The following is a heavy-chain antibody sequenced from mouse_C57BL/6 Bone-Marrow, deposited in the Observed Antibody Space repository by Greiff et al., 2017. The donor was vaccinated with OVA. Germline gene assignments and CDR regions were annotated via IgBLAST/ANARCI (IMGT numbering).Heavy chain of an antibody. CDR1: GYTFTDYN. Sequence: EVQGVESGPELVKPGASVKMSCKASGYTFTDYNMHWVKQSHGKSLEWIGYINPNNGGTSYNQKFKGKATLTVNKSSSTAYMELRSLTSEDSAVYYCARFMVKRVDYWGQGTTLTVSS. D-gene: IGHD2-2*01. V-gene: IGHV1-22*01. J-gene: IGHJ2*01. CDR2: INPNNGGT. CDR3: ARFMVKRVDY.